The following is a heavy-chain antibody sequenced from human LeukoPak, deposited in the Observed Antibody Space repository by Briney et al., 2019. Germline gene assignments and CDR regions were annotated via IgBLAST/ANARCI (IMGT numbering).Heavy chain of an antibody. CDR3: AKISSSWYLAAAFDI. J-gene: IGHJ3*02. Sequence: PGGSLRLSCAASGFTFSSYGMHGVRQAPGKGLEWVAVISYDGSNKYYADSVKGRFTISRDNSKNTLYLQMNSLRAEDTAVYYCAKISSSWYLAAAFDIWGQGTMVTVSS. CDR2: ISYDGSNK. D-gene: IGHD6-13*01. V-gene: IGHV3-30*18. CDR1: GFTFSSYG.